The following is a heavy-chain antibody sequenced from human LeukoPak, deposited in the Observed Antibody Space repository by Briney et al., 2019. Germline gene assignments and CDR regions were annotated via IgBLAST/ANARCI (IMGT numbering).Heavy chain of an antibody. CDR1: GFTISDYY. J-gene: IGHJ4*02. Sequence: GGSLRLSCVAPGFTISDYYMSWIRQAPGKGLEWVSYISSSGSTIYYADSVKGRFTISRDNARNSLYLQMNSLRAEDTAVYYCARDQNSCSSTSCYTQEGFDYWGQGTLVTVSS. CDR3: ARDQNSCSSTSCYTQEGFDY. D-gene: IGHD2-2*02. CDR2: ISSSGSTI. V-gene: IGHV3-11*04.